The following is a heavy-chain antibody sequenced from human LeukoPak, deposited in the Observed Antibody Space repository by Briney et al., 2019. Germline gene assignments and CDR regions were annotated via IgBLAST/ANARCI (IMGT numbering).Heavy chain of an antibody. CDR2: IYYTGGT. CDR1: GGSIGSNY. Sequence: SETLSLTCTVSGGSIGSNYWTWIRQPPGKGLEYIGYIYYTGGTNYNASLKSLVTISVDTSKNQFSLRLSSVTAADTAVYFCAKYGNSGWVIDNWGQGTLVTVSS. D-gene: IGHD6-19*01. V-gene: IGHV4-59*08. J-gene: IGHJ4*02. CDR3: AKYGNSGWVIDN.